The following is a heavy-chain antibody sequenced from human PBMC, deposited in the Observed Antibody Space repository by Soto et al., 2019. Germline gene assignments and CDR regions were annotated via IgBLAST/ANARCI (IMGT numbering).Heavy chain of an antibody. CDR2: IKSKADGGAR. D-gene: IGHD1-1*01. J-gene: IGHJ4*02. Sequence: EVQVVQSGGDLVKPGGSLRLSCENSGFMLSSARMSWVRQAPGKGLEWLDRIKSKADGGARDYAAPVKGRCTISRDDSKNTVYLQMNSLRAEDTAVYYCIEGWNDFWGQGTLVTVPS. V-gene: IGHV3-15*01. CDR1: GFMLSSAR. CDR3: IEGWNDF.